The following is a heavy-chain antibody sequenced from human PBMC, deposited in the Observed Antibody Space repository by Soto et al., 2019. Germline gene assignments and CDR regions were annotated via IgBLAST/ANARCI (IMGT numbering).Heavy chain of an antibody. CDR3: ARGNTDTITIFGVVINLPDY. CDR1: GYTFTSYG. D-gene: IGHD3-3*01. Sequence: GASVKVSCKASGYTFTSYGINWVRQAPGQGLEWLGWISAYDGYTNYAQKLQGRVTMTTDTSTSTAYMELRSLRSDDTAVYYCARGNTDTITIFGVVINLPDYWGQGTLVTVS. CDR2: ISAYDGYT. J-gene: IGHJ4*02. V-gene: IGHV1-18*01.